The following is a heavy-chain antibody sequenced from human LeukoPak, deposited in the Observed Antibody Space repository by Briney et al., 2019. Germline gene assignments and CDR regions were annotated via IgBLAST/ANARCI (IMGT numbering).Heavy chain of an antibody. CDR2: ISSISNYI. J-gene: IGHJ4*02. CDR1: GFTFSSYS. CDR3: AREGNWDYDSSGYLRY. V-gene: IGHV3-21*01. Sequence: PGGSLRLSCAASGFTFSSYSMNWVSQAPGRGLEWVSSISSISNYIYYADSVKGRFTISRDNAKNSLYLQMNSLRAEDTAVYYCAREGNWDYDSSGYLRYWGQGTLVSVSS. D-gene: IGHD3-22*01.